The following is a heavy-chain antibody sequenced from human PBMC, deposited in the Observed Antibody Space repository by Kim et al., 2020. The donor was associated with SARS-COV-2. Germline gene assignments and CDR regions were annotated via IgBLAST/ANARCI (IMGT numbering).Heavy chain of an antibody. CDR3: AKDYGDYGVGPLDY. CDR1: GFTFSSYG. CDR2: ISYDGSNK. V-gene: IGHV3-30*18. J-gene: IGHJ4*02. Sequence: GGSLRLSCAASGFTFSSYGMHWVRQAPGKGLEWVAVISYDGSNKYYADSVKGRFTISRDNSKNTLYLQMNSLRAEDTAVYYCAKDYGDYGVGPLDYWGQGTLVTVSS. D-gene: IGHD4-17*01.